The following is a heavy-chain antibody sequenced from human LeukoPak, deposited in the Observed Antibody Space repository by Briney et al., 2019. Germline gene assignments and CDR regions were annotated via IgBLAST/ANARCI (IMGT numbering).Heavy chain of an antibody. CDR3: AREVGATA. Sequence: SETLSLTCSVSGMSISSYYWTWIRQPAGKGLEWIGRIFTSGSTSYNPSLTSRVTMSVDTSKNQFSLKLSSVTAADTAVYYCAREVGATALGQGTLVTVSS. D-gene: IGHD1-26*01. CDR2: IFTSGST. J-gene: IGHJ5*02. V-gene: IGHV4-4*07. CDR1: GMSISSYY.